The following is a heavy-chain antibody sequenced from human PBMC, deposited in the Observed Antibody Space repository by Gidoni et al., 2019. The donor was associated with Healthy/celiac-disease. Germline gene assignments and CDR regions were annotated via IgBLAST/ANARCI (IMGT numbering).Heavy chain of an antibody. V-gene: IGHV6-1*01. Sequence: QVQLQQSGPGLVTPSQTLSLTCAIPGYSVSSHSAAWHWIRQSPSRGLEWLGRTYYRSKWYNDYAVSVKSRITINPDTSKNQFSLQLNSVTPEDTAVYYCATSGDCSGGSCDYYYGMDVWGQGTTVTVSS. D-gene: IGHD2-15*01. CDR2: TYYRSKWYN. CDR1: GYSVSSHSAA. CDR3: ATSGDCSGGSCDYYYGMDV. J-gene: IGHJ6*02.